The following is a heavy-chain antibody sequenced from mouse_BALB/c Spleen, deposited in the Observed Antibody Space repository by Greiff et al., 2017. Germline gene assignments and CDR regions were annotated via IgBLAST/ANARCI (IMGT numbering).Heavy chain of an antibody. J-gene: IGHJ2*01. CDR3: ARSNYGSRRYYFDY. V-gene: IGHV1-14*01. D-gene: IGHD1-1*01. CDR2: INPYNDGT. Sequence: EVQGVESGPELVKPGASVKMSCKASGYTFTSYVMHWVKQKPGQGLEWIGYINPYNDGTKYNEKFKGKATLTSDKSSSTAYMELSSLTSEDSAVYYCARSNYGSRRYYFDYWGQGTTLTVSS. CDR1: GYTFTSYV.